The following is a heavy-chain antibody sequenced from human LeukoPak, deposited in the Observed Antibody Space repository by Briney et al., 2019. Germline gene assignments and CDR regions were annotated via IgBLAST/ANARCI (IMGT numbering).Heavy chain of an antibody. CDR1: GFTFSTYS. V-gene: IGHV3-21*01. J-gene: IGHJ4*02. Sequence: PGGSLRLSCAASGFTFSTYSMNWVRQAPGRGLEWVSSISSSSSYIYYADSVQGRFTVSRDNAKNSLYLQMNSLRAEDTAGYYCARDRSDVDYWGQGTLVTVSS. CDR3: ARDRSDVDY. CDR2: ISSSSSYI.